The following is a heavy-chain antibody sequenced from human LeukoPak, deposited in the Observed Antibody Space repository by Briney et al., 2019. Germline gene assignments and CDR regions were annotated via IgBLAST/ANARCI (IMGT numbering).Heavy chain of an antibody. J-gene: IGHJ4*02. V-gene: IGHV1-69-2*01. D-gene: IGHD6-19*01. CDR2: VDPEDGET. Sequence: ASVKVSCKVSGYTFTDYYMHWVQQAPGKGLEWMGLVDPEDGETIYAEKFQGRVTITADTSTDTANMELSSLRSEDTAVYYCATVPTALAGTDYWGQGTLVTVSS. CDR1: GYTFTDYY. CDR3: ATVPTALAGTDY.